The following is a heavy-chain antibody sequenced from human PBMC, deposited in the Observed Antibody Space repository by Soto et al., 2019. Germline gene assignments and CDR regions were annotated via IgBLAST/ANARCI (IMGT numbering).Heavy chain of an antibody. CDR1: GGSISSYY. CDR3: ARVLGVYAHNCFAP. V-gene: IGHV4-59*01. Sequence: QVQLQESGPGLVKPSETLSLTCTDSGGSISSYYWSWIRQPPGKGLEWIGYIYYSGSTNYNPSLKLRVTRSVATSNNPFSLKLSSVTAADTAVYSCARVLGVYAHNCFAPWGQGTLVTVSS. CDR2: IYYSGST. J-gene: IGHJ5*02. D-gene: IGHD2-8*01.